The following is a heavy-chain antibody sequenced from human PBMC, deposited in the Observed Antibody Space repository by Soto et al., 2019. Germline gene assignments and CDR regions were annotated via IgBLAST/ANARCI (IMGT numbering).Heavy chain of an antibody. CDR1: GGSISSSTYY. Sequence: SETLSLTCTVSGGSISSSTYYWGWMRQPPGKGLEWIASFFIGGNTYYNPSLKSRVTISVDTSKNQFSLKLSFVTAADTAVYYCARSVFPWGQGTLVTVS. J-gene: IGHJ5*02. V-gene: IGHV4-39*07. CDR2: FFIGGNT. CDR3: ARSVFP.